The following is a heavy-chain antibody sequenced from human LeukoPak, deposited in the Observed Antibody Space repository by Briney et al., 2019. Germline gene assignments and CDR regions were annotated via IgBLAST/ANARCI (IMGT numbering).Heavy chain of an antibody. CDR2: ISGSGGST. Sequence: GGPLRLSCAASGFTFSSYAMSWVRQAPGKGLEWVSAISGSGGSTYYADSVKGRFTISRDNSKNTLYLQMNSLRAEDTAVYYCATMLWYYDYVWGSYRYSVDYWGQGTLVTVSS. D-gene: IGHD3-16*02. J-gene: IGHJ4*02. CDR3: ATMLWYYDYVWGSYRYSVDY. CDR1: GFTFSSYA. V-gene: IGHV3-23*01.